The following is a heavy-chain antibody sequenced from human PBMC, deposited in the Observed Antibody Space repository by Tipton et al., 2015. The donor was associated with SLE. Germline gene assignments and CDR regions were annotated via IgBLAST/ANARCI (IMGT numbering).Heavy chain of an antibody. Sequence: LSLTCVVYGGSFSGYYMSWIRQAPGKGLEWVSYISSSSSYTNYADSVKGRFTISRDNAKNSLYLQMNSLRAEDTAVYYCAREWYDAFDIWGQGTMVTVSS. D-gene: IGHD2-15*01. J-gene: IGHJ3*02. CDR1: GGSFSGYY. V-gene: IGHV3-11*06. CDR3: AREWYDAFDI. CDR2: ISSSSSYT.